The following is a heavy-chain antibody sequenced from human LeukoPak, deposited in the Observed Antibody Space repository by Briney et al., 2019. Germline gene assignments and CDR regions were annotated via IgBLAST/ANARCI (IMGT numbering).Heavy chain of an antibody. D-gene: IGHD6-13*01. V-gene: IGHV3-23*01. CDR1: GFTFSSYA. CDR3: AKDLAAAGAFDI. CDR2: ISGSGGST. Sequence: GGSLRLSCAASGFTFSSYAMSWVRQAPGKGLEWVSAISGSGGSTYYADSVKGRFTISRDNAKNSLYLQMNSLRAEDTALYYCAKDLAAAGAFDIWGQGTMVTVSS. J-gene: IGHJ3*02.